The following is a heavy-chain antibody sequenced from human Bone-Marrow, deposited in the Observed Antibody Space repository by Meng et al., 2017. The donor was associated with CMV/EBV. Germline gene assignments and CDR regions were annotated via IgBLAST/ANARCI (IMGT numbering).Heavy chain of an antibody. V-gene: IGHV1-2*06. Sequence: ASVKVSCKASGYTFTGYYMHWVRQAPGQGLEWMGRINPNSGGTNYAQKFQGRVTMTRDTSISTAYMELSRLRSDDTAVYYCARVYSYGDYYFDYWGQGTLVTVSS. D-gene: IGHD5-18*01. J-gene: IGHJ4*02. CDR1: GYTFTGYY. CDR3: ARVYSYGDYYFDY. CDR2: INPNSGGT.